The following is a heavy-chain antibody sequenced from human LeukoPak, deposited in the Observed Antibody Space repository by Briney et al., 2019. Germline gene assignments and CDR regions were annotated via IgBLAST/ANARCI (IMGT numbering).Heavy chain of an antibody. D-gene: IGHD2-8*01. CDR1: GGSLSSGGYY. CDR3: ARESGGCTRRYYYSMDV. V-gene: IGHV4-31*03. J-gene: IGHJ6*02. Sequence: SETLSLTCTVSGGSLSSGGYYWSWIRQHPGKGLEWIGYIYYSGSTYYNPSLKSRVTISVDTSKNQFSLKLSSVTAADTAVYYCARESGGCTRRYYYSMDVWGQGTTVTVSS. CDR2: IYYSGST.